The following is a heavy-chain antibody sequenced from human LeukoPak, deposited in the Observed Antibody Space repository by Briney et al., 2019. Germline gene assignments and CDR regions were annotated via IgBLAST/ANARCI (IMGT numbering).Heavy chain of an antibody. V-gene: IGHV4-59*04. CDR3: AILPARDTYYYDSSGYYRPGVH. CDR1: GGSISSYY. CDR2: IYYSGST. J-gene: IGHJ4*02. D-gene: IGHD3-22*01. Sequence: SETLSLTCTVSGGSISSYYWSWIRQPPGKGLEWIGSIYYSGSTSYNSSLKSRVTISVDTSKNQFSLKLSSVTAADTAVYYCAILPARDTYYYDSSGYYRPGVHWGQGTLVTVSS.